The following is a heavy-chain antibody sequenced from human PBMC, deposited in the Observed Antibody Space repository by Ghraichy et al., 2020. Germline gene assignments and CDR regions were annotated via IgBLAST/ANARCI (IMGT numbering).Heavy chain of an antibody. CDR2: IDWDDDK. CDR1: GFSLSTSGMC. D-gene: IGHD3-10*01. Sequence: SGPTLVKPTQTLTLTCTFSGFSLSTSGMCVSWIRQPPGKALEWLARIDWDDDKYYSTSLKTRLTISKDTSKNQVVLTMTNMDPVDTATYYCARIRTTIVRGMIYYYYGMDVWGQGTTVTVSS. V-gene: IGHV2-70*11. CDR3: ARIRTTIVRGMIYYYYGMDV. J-gene: IGHJ6*02.